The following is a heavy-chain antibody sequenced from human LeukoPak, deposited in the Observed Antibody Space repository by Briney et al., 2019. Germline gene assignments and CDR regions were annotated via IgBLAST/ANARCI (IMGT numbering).Heavy chain of an antibody. CDR1: GYSFPSYW. CDR2: IYPGDSDT. Sequence: GESLKISCQGFGYSFPSYWIAWVRQMPGKGLEWIGIIYPGDSDTRYSPSFQGQVTISADKSISTAYLQWSTLKASDTAMYYCARPATVGVSDAFDVWGQGTMVTVSS. D-gene: IGHD1-26*01. CDR3: ARPATVGVSDAFDV. J-gene: IGHJ3*01. V-gene: IGHV5-51*01.